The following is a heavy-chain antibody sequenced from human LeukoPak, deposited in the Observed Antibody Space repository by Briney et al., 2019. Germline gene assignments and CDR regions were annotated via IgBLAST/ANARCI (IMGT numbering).Heavy chain of an antibody. V-gene: IGHV4-4*02. CDR2: IYHSGTT. D-gene: IGHD7-27*01. CDR3: ARVGISRFDS. CDR1: GGSISSSNW. Sequence: SETLSLTCAVSGGSISSSNWWSWVRQPPGKGLEWIGEIYHSGTTNYNPSLKSRVTISVGKSNNQFSLKLSSATAADTAVYFCARVGISRFDSWGQGTLVTVSS. J-gene: IGHJ4*02.